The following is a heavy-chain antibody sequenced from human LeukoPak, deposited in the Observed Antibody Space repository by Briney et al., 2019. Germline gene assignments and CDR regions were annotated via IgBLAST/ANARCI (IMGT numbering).Heavy chain of an antibody. CDR3: ARGKDLLLCFGESDY. D-gene: IGHD3-10*01. V-gene: IGHV3-7*01. CDR1: GFPFNTQD. Sequence: GGSLRLSCAASGFPFNTQDMRWVRQAPGKGLEWVANIKQDGSEKYYVDSVKGRFTISRDNAKNSLYLQMNSLRAEDTAVYYCARGKDLLLCFGESDYWGQGTLVTVSS. J-gene: IGHJ4*02. CDR2: IKQDGSEK.